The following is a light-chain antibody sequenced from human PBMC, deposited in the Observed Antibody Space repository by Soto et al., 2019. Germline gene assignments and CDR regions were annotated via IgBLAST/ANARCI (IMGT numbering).Light chain of an antibody. V-gene: IGLV2-8*01. CDR1: SSDVGGYSS. Sequence: QSALTQPPSASGSPGQSVTISCTGTSSDVGGYSSVSWYQQHPGKAPKLMIYEVNKRPSGVPDRFSGSKSGNMASLTVSGLQAEDEADYYCSSYAGSNNVVFGGGTKLTVL. CDR2: EVN. J-gene: IGLJ2*01. CDR3: SSYAGSNNVV.